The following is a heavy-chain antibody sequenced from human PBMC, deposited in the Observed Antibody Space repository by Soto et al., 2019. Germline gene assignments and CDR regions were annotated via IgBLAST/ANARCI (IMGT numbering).Heavy chain of an antibody. CDR1: GFTVSSNY. Sequence: GGSLRLSCAASGFTVSSNYMSWVRQAPGKGLEWVSVIYSGGSTYYADSVKGRFTISRDNSKNTLYLQMNSLRAEDTAVYYCATTASGYSSGWWDYWGQGTLVTVSS. J-gene: IGHJ4*02. CDR2: IYSGGST. CDR3: ATTASGYSSGWWDY. D-gene: IGHD6-19*01. V-gene: IGHV3-53*01.